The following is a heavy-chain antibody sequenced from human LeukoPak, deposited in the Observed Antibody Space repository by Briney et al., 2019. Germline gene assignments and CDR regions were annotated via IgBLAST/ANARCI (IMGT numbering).Heavy chain of an antibody. V-gene: IGHV4-30-4*01. D-gene: IGHD5-18*01. CDR2: IYFSGST. CDR3: ARLDTAIDPFDY. J-gene: IGHJ4*02. Sequence: SETLSLTCTVSGGSISRGDYYWSWIRQPQGKGLGWIGYIYFSGSTYNNPSLKSRVTISVDTSKNRFSLKLSSVTAADTAVYCCARLDTAIDPFDYWGQGTLVTVSS. CDR1: GGSISRGDYY.